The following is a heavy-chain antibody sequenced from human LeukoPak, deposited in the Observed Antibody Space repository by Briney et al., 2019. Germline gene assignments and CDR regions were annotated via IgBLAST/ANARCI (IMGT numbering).Heavy chain of an antibody. J-gene: IGHJ3*02. V-gene: IGHV3-48*03. CDR3: ARDSGVGPCLFCSGFDI. Sequence: GGSLRLSCAASGFTFSSYEMNWVRQAPGKGLEWVSYISSSGSTIYYADSVKGRFTISRDNAKKSLYLQMNSLRAEDTAVYYCARDSGVGPCLFCSGFDIWGQGTMVTVSS. D-gene: IGHD2-15*01. CDR2: ISSSGSTI. CDR1: GFTFSSYE.